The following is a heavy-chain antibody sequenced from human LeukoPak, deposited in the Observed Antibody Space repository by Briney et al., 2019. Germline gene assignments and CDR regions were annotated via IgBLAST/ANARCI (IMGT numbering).Heavy chain of an antibody. D-gene: IGHD4-23*01. CDR2: ICNTGYSK. V-gene: IGHV3-11*01. CDR1: GSTLSDYY. Sequence: PGGSLRLSCAFPGSTLSDYYVNWIRQAPGKGLEWVSQICNTGYSKYYADSVKCRVTISRDNDKDSVSLQKNSLRVADSGVYYCEREEYGGNNFVYWGQGILVTVSS. CDR3: EREEYGGNNFVY. J-gene: IGHJ4*02.